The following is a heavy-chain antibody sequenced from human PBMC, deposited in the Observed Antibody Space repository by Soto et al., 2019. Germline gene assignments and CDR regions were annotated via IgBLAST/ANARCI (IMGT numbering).Heavy chain of an antibody. D-gene: IGHD1-26*01. Sequence: QVQLVQSGAEVKKPGSSVKVSCKASGGTFSSYAISWVRQAPGQGLEWMGGIIPIFGTANYAQKFQGRVTITADKSTSTAYMELSSLRSEDTAVYYCASNSLYSGSYHFRYFQHWGQGTLVTVSS. CDR2: IIPIFGTA. CDR1: GGTFSSYA. CDR3: ASNSLYSGSYHFRYFQH. J-gene: IGHJ1*01. V-gene: IGHV1-69*06.